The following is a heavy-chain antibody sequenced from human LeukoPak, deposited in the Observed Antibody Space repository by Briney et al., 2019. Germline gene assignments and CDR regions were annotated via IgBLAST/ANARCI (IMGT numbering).Heavy chain of an antibody. D-gene: IGHD6-13*01. J-gene: IGHJ4*02. CDR1: GGSFSGYY. Sequence: PSETLSLTCAVYGGSFSGYYWSWIRQPPGKGLEWIGYIYYSGSTNYNPSLKSRVTISVDTSKNQFSLKLSSVTAADTAVYYCARGFSSSWYVDYFDYWGQGTLVTVSS. CDR3: ARGFSSSWYVDYFDY. V-gene: IGHV4-59*01. CDR2: IYYSGST.